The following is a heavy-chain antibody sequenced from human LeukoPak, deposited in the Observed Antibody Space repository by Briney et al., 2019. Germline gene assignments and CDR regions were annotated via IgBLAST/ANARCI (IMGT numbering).Heavy chain of an antibody. J-gene: IGHJ4*02. CDR2: INPNSGGT. CDR3: ARGPFIVVVTDRFDY. D-gene: IGHD2-21*02. V-gene: IGHV1-2*06. Sequence: ASVKVSCKASGYTFTGYYMHWVRQAPGQGLEWMGRINPNSGGTNYGQKFQGRVTMTRDTSISTAYMELSRLRSDDTAVYYCARGPFIVVVTDRFDYWGQGTLVTVSS. CDR1: GYTFTGYY.